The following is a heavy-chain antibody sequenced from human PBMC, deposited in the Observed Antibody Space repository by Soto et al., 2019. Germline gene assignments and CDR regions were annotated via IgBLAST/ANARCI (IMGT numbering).Heavy chain of an antibody. J-gene: IGHJ4*02. CDR1: GGSISSSSYY. CDR3: ARPGRVLTSVWFFDY. Sequence: PSETLSLTCTVSGGSISSSSYYWGWIRQPPGKGLEWIGSIYYSGSTYYNPSLKSRVTISVDTSKNQFSLKLSSVTAADTAVYYCARPGRVLTSVWFFDYWGQGTLVTVSS. V-gene: IGHV4-39*01. D-gene: IGHD2-21*02. CDR2: IYYSGST.